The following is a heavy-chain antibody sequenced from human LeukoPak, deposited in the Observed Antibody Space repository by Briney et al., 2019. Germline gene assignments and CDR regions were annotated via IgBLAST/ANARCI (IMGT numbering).Heavy chain of an antibody. D-gene: IGHD2-21*02. CDR3: ARAWNIVVVTAQYFDL. CDR1: GYNFSIYG. Sequence: ASVKVSCKASGYNFSIYGISWVRQAPGQGLEWMGWISGYNADTNYAQKVQDRVTMTTDTSTSTAYMELRSLRSDDTALYFCARAWNIVVVTAQYFDLWGRGTLVTVSS. J-gene: IGHJ2*01. V-gene: IGHV1-18*01. CDR2: ISGYNADT.